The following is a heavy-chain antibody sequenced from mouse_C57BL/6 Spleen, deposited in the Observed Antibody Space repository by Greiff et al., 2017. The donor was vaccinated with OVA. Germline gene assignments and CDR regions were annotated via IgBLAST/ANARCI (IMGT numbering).Heavy chain of an antibody. Sequence: VQLQQSGPELVKPGASVKIPCTASGYTFTDYNMDWVRQTPGKSLEWIGDINPNTGVTIYTEKVKGKATFTVDKSNSTVYMQLRSLTSEDTAVYYCARMLREYYDMDDRGKGTSVTVSS. CDR3: ARMLREYYDMDD. CDR1: GYTFTDYN. J-gene: IGHJ4*01. CDR2: INPNTGVT. V-gene: IGHV1-18*01. D-gene: IGHD1-1*01.